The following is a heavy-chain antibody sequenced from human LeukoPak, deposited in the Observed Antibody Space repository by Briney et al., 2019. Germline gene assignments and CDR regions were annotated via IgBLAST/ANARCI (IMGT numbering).Heavy chain of an antibody. CDR2: FDPEDGET. J-gene: IGHJ1*01. V-gene: IGHV1-24*01. Sequence: ASVKVSCKVSGYTLTELSMHWVRQAPGKGLEWMGGFDPEDGETIYAQKFQGRVTMTEDTSTDTAYMELSSLRSEDTAVYYCARAEVGATTDAEYFQHWGQGTLVTVSS. D-gene: IGHD1-26*01. CDR3: ARAEVGATTDAEYFQH. CDR1: GYTLTELS.